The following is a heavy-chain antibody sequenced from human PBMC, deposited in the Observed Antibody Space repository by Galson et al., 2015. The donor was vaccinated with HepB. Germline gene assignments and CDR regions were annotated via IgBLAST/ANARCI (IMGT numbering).Heavy chain of an antibody. Sequence: QSGAEVKKPGESLKISCKASGGTFSSYAISWVRQAPGQGLEWMGGIIPIFGTANFAQKFQGRVTITADESTSTAYMELSSLRSEDTAVYYCASEKLAVAGDYYYYYGMDVWGQGTTVTVSS. V-gene: IGHV1-69*01. CDR1: GGTFSSYA. CDR2: IIPIFGTA. J-gene: IGHJ6*02. CDR3: ASEKLAVAGDYYYYYGMDV. D-gene: IGHD6-19*01.